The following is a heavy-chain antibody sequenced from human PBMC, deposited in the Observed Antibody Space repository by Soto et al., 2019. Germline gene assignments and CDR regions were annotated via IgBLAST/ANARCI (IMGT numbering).Heavy chain of an antibody. J-gene: IGHJ4*02. V-gene: IGHV3-74*03. CDR1: GFTFSSYW. CDR2: IRSDGTAT. Sequence: EVQLVESGGGLVQPGGSLRLSCAASGFTFSSYWMHWVRQDPLKGLVWVSSIRSDGTATQYADSVKGRFTASSYNAKNTVSLHMNSLTAEDAAVYYCAKDLSWGQCDYWGQGTLVTVSS. CDR3: AKDLSWGQCDY. D-gene: IGHD3-16*01.